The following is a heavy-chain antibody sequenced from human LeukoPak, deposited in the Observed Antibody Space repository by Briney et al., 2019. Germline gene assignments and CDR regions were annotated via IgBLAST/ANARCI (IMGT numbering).Heavy chain of an antibody. CDR2: ISGSGGST. J-gene: IGHJ3*02. V-gene: IGHV3-23*01. D-gene: IGHD6-13*01. CDR1: GFTFSSYA. CDR3: ARDRSGYSDAFDI. Sequence: GGSLRLSCAASGFTFSSYAMSWVRQAPGKGLEWVSAISGSGGSTYYADSVKGRFTISRDNSKNTLYLQMNSLRAEDTAVYYCARDRSGYSDAFDIWGQGTMVTVSS.